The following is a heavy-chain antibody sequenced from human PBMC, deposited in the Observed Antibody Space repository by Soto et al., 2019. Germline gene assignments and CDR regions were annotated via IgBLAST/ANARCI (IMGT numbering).Heavy chain of an antibody. Sequence: PSETLSLTXAVYGGSFSGYYWSWIRQPPGKGLEWIGEINHSGSTNYNPSLKSRVTISVDTSKNQFSLKLSSVTAADTAVYYCATGGDYYGSGSSFNWFDPWGQGTLVTVSS. CDR3: ATGGDYYGSGSSFNWFDP. J-gene: IGHJ5*02. CDR1: GGSFSGYY. D-gene: IGHD3-10*01. CDR2: INHSGST. V-gene: IGHV4-34*01.